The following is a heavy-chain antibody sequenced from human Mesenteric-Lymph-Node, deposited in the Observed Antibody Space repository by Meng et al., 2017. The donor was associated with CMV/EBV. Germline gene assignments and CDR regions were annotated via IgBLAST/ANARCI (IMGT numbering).Heavy chain of an antibody. CDR3: ARDRGGYCSSTSCHYYYYYGMDV. CDR2: IIPIFGTA. D-gene: IGHD2-2*01. Sequence: SVKVSCKASGYTFTSYSIYWVRQAPGQGLEWTGGIIPIFGTANYAQKFQGRVTITTDESTSTAYMGLSSLRSEDTAVYYCARDRGGYCSSTSCHYYYYYGMDVWGQGTTVTVSS. V-gene: IGHV1-69*05. CDR1: GYTFTSYS. J-gene: IGHJ6*02.